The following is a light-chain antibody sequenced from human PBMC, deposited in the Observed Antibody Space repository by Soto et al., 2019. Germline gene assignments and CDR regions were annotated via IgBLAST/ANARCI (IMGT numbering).Light chain of an antibody. J-gene: IGKJ5*01. CDR3: QQTFNSPIT. CDR2: GAS. Sequence: DIDLSQSPSSLSSSVLYIFIITCLASLSISRYLHWYHQQPGKGPKVLIYGASSLQSGVSSRFSGSGSGTDFTLTISSVRPEDLGSFYCQQTFNSPITFGQGTRLEIK. V-gene: IGKV1-39*01. CDR1: LSISRY.